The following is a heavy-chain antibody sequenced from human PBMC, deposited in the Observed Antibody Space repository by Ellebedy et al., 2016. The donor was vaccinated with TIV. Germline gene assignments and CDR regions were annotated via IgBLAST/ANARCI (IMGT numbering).Heavy chain of an antibody. Sequence: GESLKISCAASGFTFDDYAMHWVRQSPGKGLEWVAVVSGDGSSKYYAYSVRGRFTISRDNSKNSLYLQMNSLRSEDTALYYCAHPFYYDSSLRVAFDIWGQGTMVTVSS. D-gene: IGHD3-22*01. CDR2: VSGDGSSK. CDR3: AHPFYYDSSLRVAFDI. J-gene: IGHJ3*02. V-gene: IGHV3-43*02. CDR1: GFTFDDYA.